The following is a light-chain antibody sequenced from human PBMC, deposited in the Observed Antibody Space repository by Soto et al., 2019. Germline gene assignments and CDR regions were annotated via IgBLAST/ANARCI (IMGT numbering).Light chain of an antibody. V-gene: IGLV2-14*01. J-gene: IGLJ1*01. Sequence: ALTQPASVSGSPGQSITISCTGSSSDVGGYDYVSWYQQHPGKPPKLMIYDVSNRPSGVSDRFSGSKSGNTASLTISGLQAEDEADYYCSSYTSSSTSCVFGTGTKVTVL. CDR1: SSDVGGYDY. CDR2: DVS. CDR3: SSYTSSSTSCV.